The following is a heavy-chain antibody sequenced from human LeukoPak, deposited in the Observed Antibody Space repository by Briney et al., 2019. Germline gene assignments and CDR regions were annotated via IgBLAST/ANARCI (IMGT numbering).Heavy chain of an antibody. CDR2: IKTKIDGGTT. CDR1: GFVFRNAY. V-gene: IGHV3-15*01. CDR3: TSTHYDISTGYYHPPDY. D-gene: IGHD3-9*01. J-gene: IGHJ4*02. Sequence: PGGSLRLYCAGSGFVFRNAYMGWVRQAPGKGLEWVGHIKTKIDGGTTDYAAPVKGRFTISRDDSKNTVVLQMSESKSEDTALYFCTSTHYDISTGYYHPPDYWGQGTLVTVSS.